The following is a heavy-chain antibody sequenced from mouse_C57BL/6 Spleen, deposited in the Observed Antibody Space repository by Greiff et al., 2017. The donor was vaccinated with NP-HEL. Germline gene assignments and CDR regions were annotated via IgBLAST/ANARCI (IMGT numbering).Heavy chain of an antibody. CDR1: GYSFTNYL. CDR2: IYPGSGGT. J-gene: IGHJ2*01. V-gene: IGHV1-54*01. CDR3: ARAYDLYYDY. D-gene: IGHD2-3*01. Sequence: QVQLQQSGAELVRPGTSVTVSCKASGYSFTNYLIEWVEQRPGQGLEWIGVIYPGSGGTNYNEKFKGKATLTADKSSSSTYMQLSSLASDDSAVYFCARAYDLYYDYWGKGTTLTVSS.